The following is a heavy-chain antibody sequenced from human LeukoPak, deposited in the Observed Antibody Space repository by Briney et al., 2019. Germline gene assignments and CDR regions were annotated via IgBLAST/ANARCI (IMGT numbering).Heavy chain of an antibody. D-gene: IGHD3-10*01. Sequence: GGSLRLSCAAAGFTFSSYGMHWVRQAPGKGLEWVAFIRYDGNDKFYSASVKGRFTISRDTSRNTLYLQMNSLRLDDTAIYYCAKDLMRDRWFGESWGQGTLVTVSS. J-gene: IGHJ5*02. CDR3: AKDLMRDRWFGES. CDR1: GFTFSSYG. V-gene: IGHV3-30*02. CDR2: IRYDGNDK.